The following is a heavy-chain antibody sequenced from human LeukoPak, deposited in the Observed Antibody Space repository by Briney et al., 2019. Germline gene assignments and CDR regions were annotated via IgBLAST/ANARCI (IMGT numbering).Heavy chain of an antibody. CDR2: IHYSGST. D-gene: IGHD3-10*01. J-gene: IGHJ3*02. CDR3: ARRAGGSPFDI. CDR1: GCSINSYY. V-gene: IGHV4-59*01. Sequence: SETLSLTCIVSGCSINSYYWSWIRQPPGKGLEWIGYIHYSGSTNYNPSLSGPVTISLDTSKNQFSLRLSSVTAADTAIYYCARRAGGSPFDIWGQGTMVTVSS.